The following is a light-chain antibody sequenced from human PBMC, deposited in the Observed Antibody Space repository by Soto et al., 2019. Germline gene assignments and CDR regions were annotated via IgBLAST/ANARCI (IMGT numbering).Light chain of an antibody. CDR1: SSDVGNYNY. V-gene: IGLV2-14*03. J-gene: IGLJ1*01. CDR3: SSYTSSTTLYV. CDR2: DVS. Sequence: QSVLTQPASVSGSPGQSITISCTGASSDVGNYNYVSWYQQHPGKAPKLIIYDVSNRPSGVSNRFSGSKSGNTASLTISGLQAEDEADYYCSSYTSSTTLYVFGTGTQVTVL.